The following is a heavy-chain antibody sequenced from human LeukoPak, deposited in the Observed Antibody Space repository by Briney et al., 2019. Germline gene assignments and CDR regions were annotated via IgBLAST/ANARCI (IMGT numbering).Heavy chain of an antibody. CDR2: ISNDGNR. CDR3: ARATWDPNYYYYMDV. V-gene: IGHV3-30*03. J-gene: IGHJ6*03. Sequence: GGSLRLSCAASGFTLSNYVLHWVRQAPGKGLEWVAAISNDGNRYYADSLEGRFTISRDNSRNILLLEINSLRAEDTAVYFCARATWDPNYYYYMDVWGKGTTVTISS. D-gene: IGHD1-26*01. CDR1: GFTLSNYV.